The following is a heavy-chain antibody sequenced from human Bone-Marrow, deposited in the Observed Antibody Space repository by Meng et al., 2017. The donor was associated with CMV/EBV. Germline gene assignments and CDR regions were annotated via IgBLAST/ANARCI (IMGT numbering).Heavy chain of an antibody. Sequence: SETLSLTCTVSGGSIRNTLYYWAWIRQPPGKGLEWIGSIYYSGSTYYNPSLKSRVTISVDTSKNQFSLKLSSVTAADTAVYYCARHYSSGWYYFDYWGQGTLVTVSS. CDR2: IYYSGST. V-gene: IGHV4-39*01. CDR3: ARHYSSGWYYFDY. CDR1: GGSIRNTLYY. D-gene: IGHD6-19*01. J-gene: IGHJ4*02.